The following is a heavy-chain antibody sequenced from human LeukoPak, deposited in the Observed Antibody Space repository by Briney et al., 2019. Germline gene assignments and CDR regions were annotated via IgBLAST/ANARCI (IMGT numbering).Heavy chain of an antibody. CDR1: GGSISSYY. D-gene: IGHD3-22*01. Sequence: PSETLSLTCTVSGGSISSYYWSWIRQPPGKGLEWIGYIYYSGITNYNPSLKSRVTISVDTSKNQFSLKLSSVTAADTAVYYCARGPAYYYDSSGYYSAFFDYWGQGTLVTVSS. J-gene: IGHJ4*02. CDR3: ARGPAYYYDSSGYYSAFFDY. V-gene: IGHV4-59*01. CDR2: IYYSGIT.